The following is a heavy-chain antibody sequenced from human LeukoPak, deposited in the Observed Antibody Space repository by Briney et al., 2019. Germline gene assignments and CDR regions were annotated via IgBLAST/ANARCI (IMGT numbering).Heavy chain of an antibody. D-gene: IGHD3-3*01. CDR2: INTGNGNT. CDR3: ARDLTTIFGVVLPRGAFDI. V-gene: IGHV1-3*04. Sequence: ASVKVSCKAPGYSFTNYDMHWVRQAPGQRLEWLGWINTGNGNTKYSQKFQGRVTMTTDTSTSTAYMELRSLRSDDTAVYYCARDLTTIFGVVLPRGAFDIWGQGTMVTVSS. J-gene: IGHJ3*02. CDR1: GYSFTNYD.